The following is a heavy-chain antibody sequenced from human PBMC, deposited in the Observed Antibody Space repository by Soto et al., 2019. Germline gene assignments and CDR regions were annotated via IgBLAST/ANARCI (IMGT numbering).Heavy chain of an antibody. CDR2: VYHSGST. J-gene: IGHJ5*02. V-gene: IGHV4-39*07. Sequence: PSETLSLTCTVSGGSIRTGTYYWDWIRQTPGKGLEWIGNVYHSGSTDYNPSLKSRITISVDTSKNQFSLKLSSVTAADTAVYYCARVAGSITMVRGVIWFDPWGQGTLVTVSS. D-gene: IGHD3-10*01. CDR3: ARVAGSITMVRGVIWFDP. CDR1: GGSIRTGTYY.